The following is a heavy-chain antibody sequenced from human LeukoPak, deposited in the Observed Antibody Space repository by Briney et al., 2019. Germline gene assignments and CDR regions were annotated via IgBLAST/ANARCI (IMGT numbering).Heavy chain of an antibody. CDR1: GGSISSSSYY. CDR3: ARKRLTMVRGVTLFDY. V-gene: IGHV4-39*01. Sequence: PETLSLTCTVSGGSISSSSYYWGWIRQPPGKGLEWIGSIYYSGSTYYNPSLKSRVTISVDTSKNQFSLKLSSVTAADTAVYYCARKRLTMVRGVTLFDYWGQGTLVTVSS. CDR2: IYYSGST. J-gene: IGHJ4*02. D-gene: IGHD3-10*01.